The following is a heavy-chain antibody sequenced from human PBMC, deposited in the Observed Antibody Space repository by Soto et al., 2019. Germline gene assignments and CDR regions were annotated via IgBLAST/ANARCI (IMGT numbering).Heavy chain of an antibody. J-gene: IGHJ4*02. CDR1: GDSVSSNSAA. V-gene: IGHV6-1*01. CDR3: ARRPVAEYSRVFDY. CDR2: TYYRSKWYK. D-gene: IGHD6-19*01. Sequence: PSQTLSLTCAISGDSVSSNSAAWNWIRQSPSRGLEWLGRTYYRSKWYKDYEVSVKSRITINLDTSKNQFSLPPNSVTPEDTAVYYCARRPVAEYSRVFDYWGQRNLVTVSS.